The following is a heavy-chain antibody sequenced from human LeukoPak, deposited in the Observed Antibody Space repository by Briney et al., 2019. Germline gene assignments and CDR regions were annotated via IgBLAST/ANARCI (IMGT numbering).Heavy chain of an antibody. D-gene: IGHD5-18*01. Sequence: PSETLSLTCTVSGGSISSYYWSWIRQPAGKGLEWIGRIYTSGSTNYNPSLKSRVTISVDTSKNQFSLKLNSVTAADTAVYYCARHLGYVTDAFDIWGQGTMVTVSS. V-gene: IGHV4-4*07. CDR1: GGSISSYY. J-gene: IGHJ3*02. CDR3: ARHLGYVTDAFDI. CDR2: IYTSGST.